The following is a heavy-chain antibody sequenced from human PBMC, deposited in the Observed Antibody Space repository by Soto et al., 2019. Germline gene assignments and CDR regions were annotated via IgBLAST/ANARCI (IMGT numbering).Heavy chain of an antibody. D-gene: IGHD2-15*01. CDR3: ARKSGGYCSGGSCLGAVVNYFDY. J-gene: IGHJ4*02. CDR2: MSSSSSYI. V-gene: IGHV3-21*01. Sequence: EVQLVESGGGLVKPGGSLRLSCAASGFTFSSYSMSWVRQAPGKGLEWVSSMSSSSSYIYYADSVKGRFTISRDNAKNSLYLQMNSLRAEDTAVYYCARKSGGYCSGGSCLGAVVNYFDYWGQGTLVTVSS. CDR1: GFTFSSYS.